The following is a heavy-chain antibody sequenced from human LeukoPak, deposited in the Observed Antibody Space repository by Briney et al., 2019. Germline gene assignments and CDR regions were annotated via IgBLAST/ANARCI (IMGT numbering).Heavy chain of an antibody. J-gene: IGHJ4*02. CDR1: GFTFSSYV. CDR2: ISVSGSST. Sequence: GGSLRLSCGSSGFTFSSYVMSWLRQAPGKGLEWVSSISVSGSSTYYADSVKGRFTISRDNSKNTLYLQMNSLRAEDMAVYYCAKVVSGRFDYWGQGTLVTVSS. D-gene: IGHD2-15*01. CDR3: AKVVSGRFDY. V-gene: IGHV3-23*01.